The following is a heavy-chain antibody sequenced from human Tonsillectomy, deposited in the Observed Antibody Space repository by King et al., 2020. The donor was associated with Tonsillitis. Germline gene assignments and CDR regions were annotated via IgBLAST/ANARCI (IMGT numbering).Heavy chain of an antibody. CDR1: GGTFSSHA. D-gene: IGHD3-3*01. CDR3: ARGGTVSWLLSDYFDY. V-gene: IGHV1-69*01. CDR2: IIPEFGTA. J-gene: IGHJ4*02. Sequence: QLVQSGAEVKKPGSSVKVSCRASGGTFSSHAISWVRQAPGQGLEWMGVIIPEFGTANYAPQFQGRVTITADESTAYMELSSLRSEDTAVYYCARGGTVSWLLSDYFDYWGQGTLVTVSS.